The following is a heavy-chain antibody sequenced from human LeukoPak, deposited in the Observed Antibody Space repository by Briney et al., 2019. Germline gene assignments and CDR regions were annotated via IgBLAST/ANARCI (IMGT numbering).Heavy chain of an antibody. D-gene: IGHD4-17*01. CDR2: IYYSGST. CDR3: ARVYGDYMRAFDI. Sequence: SETLSLTCTVSGGSISSNSYYWGWIRQPPGKGLEWIGSIYYSGSTYYNPSLKSRVTISIDTSKSQFSLKLSSVTAADTAVYYCARVYGDYMRAFDIWGQGTKVTVSS. J-gene: IGHJ3*02. CDR1: GGSISSNSYY. V-gene: IGHV4-39*01.